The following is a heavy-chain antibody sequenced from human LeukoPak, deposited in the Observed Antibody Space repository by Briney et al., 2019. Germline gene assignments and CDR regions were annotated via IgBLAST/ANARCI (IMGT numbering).Heavy chain of an antibody. D-gene: IGHD3-3*01. V-gene: IGHV3-7*01. Sequence: PGGSLRLSCAASGFTFSSYWMSWVRQAPGKGLEWVANIKQDGSEKYYVDSVKGRFTISRDNAKNSLYLQMNSLRAEDTAVYYCARCFKRPQSSSLLEWQARKPDDAFDIRGQGTMVTVSS. CDR2: IKQDGSEK. J-gene: IGHJ3*02. CDR3: ARCFKRPQSSSLLEWQARKPDDAFDI. CDR1: GFTFSSYW.